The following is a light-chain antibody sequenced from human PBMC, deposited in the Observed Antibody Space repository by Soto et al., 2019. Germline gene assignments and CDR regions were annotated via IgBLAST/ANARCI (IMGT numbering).Light chain of an antibody. CDR1: SSDVGGYNY. J-gene: IGLJ1*01. Sequence: QSALTQPPSASGSPGQSVTISCTGTSSDVGGYNYVSWYQQHPGKAPKLMIYEVSKRPSGVPDRFSGSKSGNTASLTVSGLQAEDEADYYCSSYAGSNKEVFGPGTKLTVL. CDR2: EVS. CDR3: SSYAGSNKEV. V-gene: IGLV2-8*01.